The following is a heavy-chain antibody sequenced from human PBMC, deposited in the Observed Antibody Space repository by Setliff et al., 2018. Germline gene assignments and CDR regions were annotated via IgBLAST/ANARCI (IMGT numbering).Heavy chain of an antibody. CDR2: INHSGIT. Sequence: SQTLSLTCAVYGGSFSGYYWTWIRQSPGRGLEWIGEINHSGITNYNPSLKSRLTIAVDTSKNEFSLILASVTAADTAVYYCARGGFFGYNADFWGQGALVTVSS. CDR3: ARGGFFGYNADF. CDR1: GGSFSGYY. J-gene: IGHJ4*02. V-gene: IGHV4-34*01. D-gene: IGHD3-3*01.